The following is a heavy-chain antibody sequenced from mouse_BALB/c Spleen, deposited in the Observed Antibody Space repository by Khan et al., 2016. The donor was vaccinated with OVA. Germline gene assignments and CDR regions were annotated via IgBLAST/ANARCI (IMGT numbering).Heavy chain of an antibody. Sequence: QVQLQQSGAELVKPGASVKLSCKTSGYTFTSYWIQWVKQRPGQGLGWIGQIFPGTGTTYYNENFKGKATLTVDTSSNTAYMQFSSLTSEDSAVYFCARGYFGNYEFAYGGQGTLVTVSP. V-gene: IGHV1S132*01. D-gene: IGHD2-1*01. J-gene: IGHJ3*01. CDR3: ARGYFGNYEFAY. CDR2: IFPGTGTT. CDR1: GYTFTSYW.